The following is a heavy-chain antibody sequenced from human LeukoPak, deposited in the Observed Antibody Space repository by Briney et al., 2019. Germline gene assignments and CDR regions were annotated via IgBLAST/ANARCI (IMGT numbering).Heavy chain of an antibody. Sequence: GGSLRLSCAASGFTFGDYYMSWIRQAPGKGLEWVSYISSSGSTIYYADSVKGRFTISRDNAKNSLYLQMISLRAEDTAVYYCARESVGDDFSWFDPWGQGTLVTVSS. J-gene: IGHJ5*02. CDR2: ISSSGSTI. D-gene: IGHD3-16*01. CDR1: GFTFGDYY. CDR3: ARESVGDDFSWFDP. V-gene: IGHV3-11*01.